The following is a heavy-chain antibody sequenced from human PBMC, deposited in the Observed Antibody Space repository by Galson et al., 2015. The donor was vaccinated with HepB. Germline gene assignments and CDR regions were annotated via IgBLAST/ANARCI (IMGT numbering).Heavy chain of an antibody. CDR3: ARGKYYYDSSGRPDYYNYGMDV. Sequence: SVKVSCKASGGTFSSYIISWVRQAPGQGLEWMGRIIPNLGIANHAQKFQGRVTITADKSTSTAYMELSSLRSEDTAVYYCARGKYYYDSSGRPDYYNYGMDVWGQGTTVTVSS. V-gene: IGHV1-69*02. CDR1: GGTFSSYI. CDR2: IIPNLGIA. J-gene: IGHJ6*02. D-gene: IGHD3-22*01.